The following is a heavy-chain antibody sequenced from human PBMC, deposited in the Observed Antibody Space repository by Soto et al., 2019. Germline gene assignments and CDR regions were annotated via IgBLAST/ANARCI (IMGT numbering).Heavy chain of an antibody. CDR3: ATSPPPAAGTVYYYYTDV. V-gene: IGHV1-24*01. CDR2: FDPEDGET. D-gene: IGHD6-13*01. Sequence: QVQLVQSGAEVKKPGASVKVSCKVSGYTLTELSMHWVRQAPGKGLEWMGGFDPEDGETIYAQKFQGKVTMTEDTSTDAAYMELSSLRSEDTAVYYCATSPPPAAGTVYYYYTDVWGKGATVTVSS. J-gene: IGHJ6*03. CDR1: GYTLTELS.